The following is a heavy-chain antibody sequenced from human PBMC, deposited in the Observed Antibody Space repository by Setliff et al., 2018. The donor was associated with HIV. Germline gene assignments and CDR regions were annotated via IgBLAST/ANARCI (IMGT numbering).Heavy chain of an antibody. V-gene: IGHV1-3*01. D-gene: IGHD3-10*01. CDR3: VRGALLAAFDFDY. CDR1: GYTFTTYS. J-gene: IGHJ4*01. Sequence: VASVKVSCKASGYTFTTYSLHWVRQAPGHSLEWVGWINVGKGDTKYSQELQDRVTITRDTSANTAYMELSSLRPDDTAVYFCVRGALLAAFDFDYWGQGTLVTVSS. CDR2: INVGKGDT.